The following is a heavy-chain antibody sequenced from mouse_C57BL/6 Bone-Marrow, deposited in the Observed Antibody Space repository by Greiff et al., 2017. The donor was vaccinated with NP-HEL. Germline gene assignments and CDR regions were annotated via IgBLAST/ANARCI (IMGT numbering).Heavy chain of an antibody. CDR1: GFNIKDYY. D-gene: IGHD3-3*01. Sequence: EVKLMESGAELVKPGASVKLSCTASGFNIKDYYMHWVKQRTEQGLEWIGRIDPEDGETKYAPKFPGKATITADTYSSTAYMQLSSLTSEDSAVYYCARGEGGPFFAMDYWGQGTSVTVSS. CDR2: IDPEDGET. CDR3: ARGEGGPFFAMDY. V-gene: IGHV14-2*01. J-gene: IGHJ4*01.